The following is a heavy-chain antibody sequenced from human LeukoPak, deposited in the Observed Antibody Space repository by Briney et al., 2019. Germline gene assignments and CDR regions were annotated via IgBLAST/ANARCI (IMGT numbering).Heavy chain of an antibody. CDR2: IYTSGST. CDR3: ARDRTGRNTAQDDY. CDR1: GGSISSYY. J-gene: IGHJ4*02. D-gene: IGHD5-18*01. Sequence: PSETLSLTCTVSGGSISSYYWSWIRQPAGKGLEWIGRIYTSGSTTYNPSLKSRVTMSVDTSTNQFSLKLTSVTAADTAVYYCARDRTGRNTAQDDYWGQGTLVTVSS. V-gene: IGHV4-4*07.